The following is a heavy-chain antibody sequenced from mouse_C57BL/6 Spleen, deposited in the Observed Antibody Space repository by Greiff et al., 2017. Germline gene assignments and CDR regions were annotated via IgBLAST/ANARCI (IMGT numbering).Heavy chain of an antibody. CDR2: IHPNSGST. CDR3: ASKGDRVAY. Sequence: QVQLQQPGAELVKPGASVKLSCKASGYTFTSYWMHWVKQRPGKGLEWIGMIHPNSGSTNYNEKFKSKAILTVDKSSSTAYMRRSSLTSEDAAVYYCASKGDRVAYWGQGTLVTVSA. V-gene: IGHV1-64*01. CDR1: GYTFTSYW. J-gene: IGHJ3*01. D-gene: IGHD2-13*01.